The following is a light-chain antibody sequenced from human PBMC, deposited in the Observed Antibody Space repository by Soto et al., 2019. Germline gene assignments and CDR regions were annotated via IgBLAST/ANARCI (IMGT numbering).Light chain of an antibody. CDR3: HQYNHWLTWT. CDR2: GAS. J-gene: IGKJ1*01. Sequence: EALMTQSPATLSVSPGARATLYCRASQTVSSSLAWYQQKPGQAPRLLIFGASARATGVPARFSGSGSGTEFTLTISSLQSEDFAVYYCHQYNHWLTWTFGQGTKVDIK. CDR1: QTVSSS. V-gene: IGKV3-15*01.